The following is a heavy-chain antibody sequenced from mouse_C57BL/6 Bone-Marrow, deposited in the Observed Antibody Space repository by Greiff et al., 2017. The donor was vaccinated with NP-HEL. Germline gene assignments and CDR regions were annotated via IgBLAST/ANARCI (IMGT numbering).Heavy chain of an antibody. Sequence: EVKVVESGGGLVQPGESLKLSCESNEYEFPSHDMSWVRKTPEKRLELVAAINSDGGSTYYPDTMERRFIISRDNTKKTLYLQMSSLRSEDTALYYCASFTTGYYAMDYWGQGTSVTVSS. V-gene: IGHV5-2*01. J-gene: IGHJ4*01. CDR1: EYEFPSHD. CDR3: ASFTTGYYAMDY. CDR2: INSDGGST. D-gene: IGHD2-12*01.